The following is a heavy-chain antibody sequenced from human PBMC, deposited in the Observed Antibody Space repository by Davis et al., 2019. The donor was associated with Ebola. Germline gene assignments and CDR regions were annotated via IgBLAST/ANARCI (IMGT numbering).Heavy chain of an antibody. Sequence: SETLSLTCTVSGGSISSGGYYWSWIRQHPGKGLEWIGYIYYSGSTYYNPSLKSRVTISVDTSKNQFSLKLSSVTAADTAVYYCARAENYYDSSGYPPFDYWGQGTLVTVSS. CDR1: GGSISSGGYY. V-gene: IGHV4-39*01. J-gene: IGHJ4*02. CDR2: IYYSGST. D-gene: IGHD3-22*01. CDR3: ARAENYYDSSGYPPFDY.